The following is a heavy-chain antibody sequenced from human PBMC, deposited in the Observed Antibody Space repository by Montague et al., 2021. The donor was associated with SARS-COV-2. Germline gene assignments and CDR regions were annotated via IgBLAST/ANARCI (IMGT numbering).Heavy chain of an antibody. CDR2: IYNSGTT. Sequence: SDTLSLTCTVSGDSTSCPNCYWGWIRQAPGKGLDWIGTIYNSGTTYYNPSLKSRLTISIGTSKNQFSLKLTSVTAADTAVYYCARHRNYGDHSLDNWFHPWGQGTLVTVSS. CDR1: GDSTSCPNCY. J-gene: IGHJ5*02. CDR3: ARHRNYGDHSLDNWFHP. V-gene: IGHV4-39*01. D-gene: IGHD4-17*01.